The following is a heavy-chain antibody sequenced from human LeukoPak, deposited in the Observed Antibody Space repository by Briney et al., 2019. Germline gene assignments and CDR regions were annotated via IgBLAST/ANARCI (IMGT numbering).Heavy chain of an antibody. Sequence: GGSLRLSCAASGFTFSSYEMNWVRQAPGKGLEWVSYISSSGSTIYYADSVKGRFTIPRDNAKNSLYLQMSSLRAEDTAVYYCAKEKYDFLVGWFDPWGQGTLVTVSS. CDR3: AKEKYDFLVGWFDP. CDR2: ISSSGSTI. D-gene: IGHD3/OR15-3a*01. J-gene: IGHJ5*02. V-gene: IGHV3-48*03. CDR1: GFTFSSYE.